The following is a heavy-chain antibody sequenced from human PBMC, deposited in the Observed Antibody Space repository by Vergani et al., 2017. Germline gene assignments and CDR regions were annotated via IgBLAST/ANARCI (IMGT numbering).Heavy chain of an antibody. D-gene: IGHD3-22*01. J-gene: IGHJ3*02. CDR3: AKALYPPAYYYESSGYFDAFDI. CDR1: GFTFDDYA. CDR2: ISWNSGSI. V-gene: IGHV3-9*01. Sequence: EVQLVESGGGLVQPGRSLRLSCAASGFTFDDYAMHWVRQAPGKGLEWVSGISWNSGSIGYADSVKGRFTISRDNAKNSLYLQMNSLRAEDTALYYCAKALYPPAYYYESSGYFDAFDIWGQGTMVTVSS.